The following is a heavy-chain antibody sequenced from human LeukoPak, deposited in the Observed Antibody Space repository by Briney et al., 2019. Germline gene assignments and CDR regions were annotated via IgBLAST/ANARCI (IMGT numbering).Heavy chain of an antibody. D-gene: IGHD3-10*01. CDR1: GFTFSSYA. J-gene: IGHJ4*02. CDR3: AKDPPVYGSGSPYYFDY. V-gene: IGHV3-23*01. CDR2: ISGSGGST. Sequence: GGSLRLSCAASGFTFSSYAMSWVRQAPGKGLEWVSAISGSGGSTYYADSVKGRFTISRGNSKNTLYLQMNSLRAEDTAVYYCAKDPPVYGSGSPYYFDYWGQGTLVTVSS.